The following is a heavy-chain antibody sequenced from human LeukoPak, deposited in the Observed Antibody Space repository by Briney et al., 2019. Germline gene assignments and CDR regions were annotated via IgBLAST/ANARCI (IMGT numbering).Heavy chain of an antibody. CDR1: GFTFSSYN. CDR3: ARVFDGYYYDY. D-gene: IGHD5-24*01. CDR2: ISTSSTYI. Sequence: PGGSLRLSCAASGFTFSSYNMNWVRQAPGKGLERVSSISTSSTYIYYVDSVKGRFTISRDNAKNSLYLQMNSLRAEDTAVYYCARVFDGYYYDYWGQGTLVTVSS. J-gene: IGHJ4*02. V-gene: IGHV3-21*01.